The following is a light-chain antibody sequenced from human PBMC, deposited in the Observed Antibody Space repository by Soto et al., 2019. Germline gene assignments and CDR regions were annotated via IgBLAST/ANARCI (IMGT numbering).Light chain of an antibody. V-gene: IGLV2-14*03. J-gene: IGLJ3*02. Sequence: QSALTQPASVSGSPGQSITISCTGTSSDVGGYDHVSWYQQHPGKAPKLIIYDVTVRPSGISRRFSGSKSDNTASLAVSGLQHEDEADYNCSSYTNEDTRLYGGGTELAVL. CDR2: DVT. CDR3: SSYTNEDTRL. CDR1: SSDVGGYDH.